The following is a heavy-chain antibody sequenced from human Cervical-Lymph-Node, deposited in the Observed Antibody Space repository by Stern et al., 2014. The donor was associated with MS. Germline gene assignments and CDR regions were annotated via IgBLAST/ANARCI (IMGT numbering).Heavy chain of an antibody. Sequence: QVQLVQSGAEVKKPGASVKVSCKASGHTFNSHAITWVRQVPGQGLEWVGWINSYNGNTNYAPKLQGRVTMTSDTSTSTAYMELRSLRFDDTAVYYCATDMGFEAAAHDYWGQGTLVTVSS. CDR2: INSYNGNT. J-gene: IGHJ4*02. CDR3: ATDMGFEAAAHDY. V-gene: IGHV1-18*01. D-gene: IGHD6-13*01. CDR1: GHTFNSHA.